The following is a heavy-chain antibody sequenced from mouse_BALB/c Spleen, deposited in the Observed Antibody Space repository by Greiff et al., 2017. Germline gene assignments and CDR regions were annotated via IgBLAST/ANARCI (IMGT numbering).Heavy chain of an antibody. Sequence: VKLMESGAELVRPGVSVKISCKGSGYTFTDYAMHWVKQSHAKSLEWIGVISTYYGDASYNQKFKGKATMTVDKSSSTAYMELARLTSEDSAIYYCARSGYGSSYYAMDYWGQGTSVTVSS. J-gene: IGHJ4*01. D-gene: IGHD1-1*01. CDR2: ISTYYGDA. CDR1: GYTFTDYA. CDR3: ARSGYGSSYYAMDY. V-gene: IGHV1S137*01.